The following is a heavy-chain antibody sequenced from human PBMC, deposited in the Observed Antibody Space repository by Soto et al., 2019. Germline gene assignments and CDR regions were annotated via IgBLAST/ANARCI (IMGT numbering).Heavy chain of an antibody. D-gene: IGHD4-17*01. Sequence: QVQLVESGGGVVQPGRSLRLSCAASGFTFSSYGMHWVRQAPVKGLEWVAVISYDGSNKYYADSVKGRFTISRDNSKNALYLQVNSLRAEDMAVYYCAKDGRYGDYTGCWGQGTLVTVSS. CDR1: GFTFSSYG. V-gene: IGHV3-30*18. CDR2: ISYDGSNK. J-gene: IGHJ4*02. CDR3: AKDGRYGDYTGC.